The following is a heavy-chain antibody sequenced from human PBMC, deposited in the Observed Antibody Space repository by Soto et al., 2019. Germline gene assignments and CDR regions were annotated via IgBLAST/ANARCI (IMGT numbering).Heavy chain of an antibody. D-gene: IGHD1-1*01. CDR2: MSHSGGT. CDR3: ARVERGTATTVVDAFDI. J-gene: IGHJ3*02. V-gene: IGHV4-34*01. CDR1: GGFVSSGSYY. Sequence: QVQLQQWGAGLLKPSETLSLTCAVSGGFVSSGSYYWSWIRQPPGKGLEWIGEMSHSGGTHFNPSLKSRVTISVDTSKNHFSLKMRSVTAADTALYYCARVERGTATTVVDAFDIWGPGTMVTVSS.